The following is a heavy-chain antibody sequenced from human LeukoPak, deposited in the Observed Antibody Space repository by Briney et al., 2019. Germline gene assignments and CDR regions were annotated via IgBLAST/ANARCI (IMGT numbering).Heavy chain of an antibody. V-gene: IGHV4-30-4*08. CDR2: TYYSGST. D-gene: IGHD1-26*01. J-gene: IGHJ5*02. CDR3: ARGRGGLIVGATGAPWFDP. CDR1: GGSISSGDYY. Sequence: PSQTLSLTCTVSGGSISSGDYYWSWIRQPPGKGLEWIGYTYYSGSTYYNPSLKSRVTISVDTSKNQFSLKLSSVTAADTAVYYCARGRGGLIVGATGAPWFDPWGQGTLVTVSS.